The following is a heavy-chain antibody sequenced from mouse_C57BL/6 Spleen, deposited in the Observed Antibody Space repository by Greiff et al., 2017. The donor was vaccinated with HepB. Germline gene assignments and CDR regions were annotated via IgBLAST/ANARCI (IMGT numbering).Heavy chain of an antibody. CDR1: GYAFSSSW. CDR2: IYPGDGDT. V-gene: IGHV1-82*01. J-gene: IGHJ1*03. CDR3: ARFSDYDWYFDV. D-gene: IGHD2-4*01. Sequence: VQLQQSGPELVKPGASVKISCKASGYAFSSSWMNWVKQRPGQGLEWIGRIYPGDGDTNYNGKFKGKATLTADKSSSTAYMQLSSLTSEDSAVYFFARFSDYDWYFDVWGTGTTVTVSS.